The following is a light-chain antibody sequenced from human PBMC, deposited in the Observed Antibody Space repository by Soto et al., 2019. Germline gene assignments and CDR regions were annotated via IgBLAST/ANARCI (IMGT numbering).Light chain of an antibody. CDR3: QQLNIYPIT. V-gene: IGKV1-9*01. CDR2: GAS. J-gene: IGKJ5*01. CDR1: QGISSD. Sequence: DIQLTQSPSFLSASVGDRVTITCRASQGISSDLAWYQQKPGKAPNLLIYGASNLQTGVPSRFSGSASRTEFTLTISSLQPEDFATYYCQQLNIYPITFGQGTRLEI.